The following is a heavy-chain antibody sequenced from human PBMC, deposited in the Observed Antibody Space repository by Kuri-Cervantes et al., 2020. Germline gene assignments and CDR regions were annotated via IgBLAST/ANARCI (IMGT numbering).Heavy chain of an antibody. Sequence: SETLSLTCTVSGGSISSSSYYWGWIRQPPGKGLEWIGSIYYSGSTYYNPSLKSRVTISVDTSKNQFSLKLSSVTAADTAVYYCARSQLAYGDYGVDAFDIWGQGTRVTVSS. CDR3: ARSQLAYGDYGVDAFDI. CDR2: IYYSGST. D-gene: IGHD4-17*01. V-gene: IGHV4-39*01. J-gene: IGHJ3*02. CDR1: GGSISSSSYY.